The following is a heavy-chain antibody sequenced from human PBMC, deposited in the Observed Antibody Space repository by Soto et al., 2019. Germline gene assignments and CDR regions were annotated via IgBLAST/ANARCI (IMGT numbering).Heavy chain of an antibody. D-gene: IGHD3-22*01. Sequence: EVQLVESGGGLVKPGGSLRLSCAASGFSFSNAWMNWVRQAPGKGLEWVGRIKSKTDGGTTDYAAPVKGRFTISRDDSKNTPYLQMNSLKTEDTAVYYCTTDTGDSSDSFDYWGQGTLDTVSS. V-gene: IGHV3-15*07. CDR1: GFSFSNAW. J-gene: IGHJ4*02. CDR2: IKSKTDGGTT. CDR3: TTDTGDSSDSFDY.